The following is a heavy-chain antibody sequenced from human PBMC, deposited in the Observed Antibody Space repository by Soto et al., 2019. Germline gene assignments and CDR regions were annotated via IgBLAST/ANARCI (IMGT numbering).Heavy chain of an antibody. CDR3: AREARGVISGMDV. Sequence: NPSETLSLTCTVSGGSISSGGYYWSWIRQHPGKGLEWFGYIYYSGSTYYNPSLKSRVTISVDTSKRQFSLKLSSVTAADAAVYYCAREARGVISGMDVWGQGTTVTVSS. V-gene: IGHV4-61*08. CDR2: IYYSGST. CDR1: GGSISSGGYY. D-gene: IGHD3-10*01. J-gene: IGHJ6*02.